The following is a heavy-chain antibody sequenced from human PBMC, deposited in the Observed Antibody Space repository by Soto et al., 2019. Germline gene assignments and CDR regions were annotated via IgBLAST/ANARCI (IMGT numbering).Heavy chain of an antibody. J-gene: IGHJ4*02. V-gene: IGHV4-31*03. CDR3: ARLALCFDY. CDR1: AGAINNDGYY. CDR2: IHYSGVT. Sequence: QVQLQESGPGLVKPSQTLSLTCNVSAGAINNDGYYWSWIRQHPGKGLEWIGNIHYSGVTNYAPSHKSRLAISLDISKRQFILKLNCVTAAGTAVYYCARLALCFDYWGQGILLTVSS.